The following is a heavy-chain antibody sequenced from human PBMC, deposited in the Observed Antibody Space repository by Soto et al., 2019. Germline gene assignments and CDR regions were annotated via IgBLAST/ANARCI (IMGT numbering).Heavy chain of an antibody. J-gene: IGHJ4*02. CDR1: GGSISSYY. V-gene: IGHV4-59*08. CDR2: IYYSGST. Sequence: PSETLSLTCTVSGGSISSYYWSWIRQPPGKGLEWIGYIYYSGSTNYNPSLKSRVTISVDTSENQFSLKLSSVTAADTAVYYCARRQAAAGHSWYYFDYWGQGTLVTVSS. D-gene: IGHD6-13*01. CDR3: ARRQAAAGHSWYYFDY.